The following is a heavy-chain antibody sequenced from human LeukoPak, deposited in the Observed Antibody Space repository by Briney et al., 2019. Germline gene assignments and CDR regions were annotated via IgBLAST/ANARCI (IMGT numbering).Heavy chain of an antibody. CDR1: GYTFTGYN. J-gene: IGHJ4*02. Sequence: ASVKVSCKASGYTFTGYNMQWLRQAPGQGLEWMGWINPNSGGTNYAQKFQGRVTMTRDTSISTAYMELSRLRSDDTAVYCCARDGHFDCWGQGTLVTVSS. V-gene: IGHV1-2*02. CDR2: INPNSGGT. CDR3: ARDGHFDC.